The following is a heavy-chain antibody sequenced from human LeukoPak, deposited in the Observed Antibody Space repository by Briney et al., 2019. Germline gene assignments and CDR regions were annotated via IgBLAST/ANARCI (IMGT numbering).Heavy chain of an antibody. J-gene: IGHJ4*02. Sequence: GGSLRLSCAASGFTFSDYYMSWIRQAPGKGLEWISYISTSGTTTYHADSVKGRFTISRDNSKNTLYLQMNSLRAEDTAVYYCAKGLTYYYDSSGFPPYFDYWGQGTLVTVSS. CDR1: GFTFSDYY. V-gene: IGHV3-11*04. CDR2: ISTSGTTT. D-gene: IGHD3-22*01. CDR3: AKGLTYYYDSSGFPPYFDY.